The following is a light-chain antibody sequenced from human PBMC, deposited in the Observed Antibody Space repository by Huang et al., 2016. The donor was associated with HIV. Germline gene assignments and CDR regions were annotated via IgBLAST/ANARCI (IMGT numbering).Light chain of an antibody. CDR1: QSVSNT. CDR3: QQYNNWPIT. Sequence: EIVMTQSPATLSVSPGERATLSCRASQSVSNTLAWYQQKPGQGPRLLIYGASTRATGIPARFSGSGSGTEFTLTSSSLQSEDVAVYYCQQYNNWPITFGQGTRLEI. J-gene: IGKJ5*01. V-gene: IGKV3-15*01. CDR2: GAS.